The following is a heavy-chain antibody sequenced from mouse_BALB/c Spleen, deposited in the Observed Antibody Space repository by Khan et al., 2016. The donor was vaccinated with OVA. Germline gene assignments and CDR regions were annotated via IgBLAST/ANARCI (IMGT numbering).Heavy chain of an antibody. Sequence: QVQLQQSGPELVKPGASVRISCKASGYTFTSYFIHWVKQRPGQGLEWIGWIYPGNVNTEYNERFTGKATLTADKSSSTTYMQLSSLTSEDSAVYFCARAGYGSFDYWGQGTLVTVSA. V-gene: IGHV1S56*01. CDR3: ARAGYGSFDY. J-gene: IGHJ3*01. CDR1: GYTFTSYF. CDR2: IYPGNVNT. D-gene: IGHD2-10*02.